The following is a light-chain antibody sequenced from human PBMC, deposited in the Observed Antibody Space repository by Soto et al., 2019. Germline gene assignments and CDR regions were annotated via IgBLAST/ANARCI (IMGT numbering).Light chain of an antibody. V-gene: IGLV4-69*01. J-gene: IGLJ2*01. CDR1: SGHSNYA. Sequence: QLVLTQSPSASASLGASVKITCTLSSGHSNYAIAWHQQQPEKGPRYLMKINSDGSHSKGDGIPDRFSGSRSGAERSLTISSLQSEDEADYYCQTWGTGIRVFGGGTKLTVL. CDR2: INSDGSH. CDR3: QTWGTGIRV.